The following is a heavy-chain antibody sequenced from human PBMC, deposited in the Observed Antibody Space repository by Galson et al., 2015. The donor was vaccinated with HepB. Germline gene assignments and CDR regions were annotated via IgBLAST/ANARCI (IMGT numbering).Heavy chain of an antibody. CDR2: ISVYNGNT. CDR1: DDTLSGHG. CDR3: ARGGIAAGDSFGWFDP. D-gene: IGHD6-25*01. Sequence: SVKVSCKASDDTLSGHGINWVRQAPGQGLEWMGWISVYNGNTNYAQKFHGRVTMTTDTSTNTAYMELRSLRSDDTAIYYCARGGIAAGDSFGWFDPWGQGTLVTVSS. J-gene: IGHJ5*02. V-gene: IGHV1-18*04.